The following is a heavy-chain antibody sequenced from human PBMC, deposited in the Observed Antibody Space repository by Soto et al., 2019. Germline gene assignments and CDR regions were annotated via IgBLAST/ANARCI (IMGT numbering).Heavy chain of an antibody. Sequence: QVQLVQSGAEVKKPGASVKVSCKASGYTFTSYAMHWERQAPGQRLEWMGWINAGNGNTKYSQKFQGRVTITRDTSASTAYMELSSLRSEDTAVYYCARWALLGEGYYYYGMDVWGKGTTVTVSS. CDR3: ARWALLGEGYYYYGMDV. CDR1: GYTFTSYA. J-gene: IGHJ6*04. CDR2: INAGNGNT. D-gene: IGHD1-26*01. V-gene: IGHV1-3*01.